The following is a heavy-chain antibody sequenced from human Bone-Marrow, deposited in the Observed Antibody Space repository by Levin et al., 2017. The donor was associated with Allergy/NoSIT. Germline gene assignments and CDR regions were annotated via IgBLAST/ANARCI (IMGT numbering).Heavy chain of an antibody. Sequence: SETLSLTCTVSGGSISPYHWSWIRQAPEKGLEWIGFFSYAGTTSHNPSLKSRVTMSLDTSKNQFSLHLSSVTAADTAVYFCARSESGNDAGDYWGQGTLVTVSS. CDR1: GGSISPYH. CDR2: FSYAGTT. J-gene: IGHJ4*02. D-gene: IGHD4-23*01. CDR3: ARSESGNDAGDY. V-gene: IGHV4-59*08.